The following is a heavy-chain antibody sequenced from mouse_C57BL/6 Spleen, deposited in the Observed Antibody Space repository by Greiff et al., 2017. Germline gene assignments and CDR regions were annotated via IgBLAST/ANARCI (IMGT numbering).Heavy chain of an antibody. CDR1: GFTFSSYS. V-gene: IGHV5-4*03. CDR3: ARVEPYYFDD. CDR2: ISDGGSYT. J-gene: IGHJ2*01. Sequence: DVKLVESGGGLVKPGGSLKLSCAASGFTFSSYSMSWVRQTPEKRLEWVATISDGGSYTYYPDNVKGRFTISGDNAKNNLYLQMSQLTAEDTAMYYWARVEPYYFDDWGQGTTRTVSS.